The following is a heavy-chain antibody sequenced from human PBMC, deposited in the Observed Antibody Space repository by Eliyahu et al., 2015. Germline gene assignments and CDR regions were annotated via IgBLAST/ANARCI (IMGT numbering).Heavy chain of an antibody. CDR2: IRRKANSYAT. V-gene: IGHV3-73*01. Sequence: EVQXVESGGGLVQPGGSLKLXCAXSGFTFSXXAMXWXRQASGKGLEWVGRIRRKANSYATAYAASVKGRFTISRDDSKNTAYLQMNSLKTEDTAVYYCTSVASDYYYYYMDVWGKGTTVTVSS. CDR1: GFTFSXXA. J-gene: IGHJ6*03. CDR3: TSVASDYYYYYMDV. D-gene: IGHD5-12*01.